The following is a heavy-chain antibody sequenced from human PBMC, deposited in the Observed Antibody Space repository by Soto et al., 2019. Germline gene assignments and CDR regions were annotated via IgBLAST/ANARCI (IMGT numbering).Heavy chain of an antibody. CDR1: GGSLSSGGYS. Sequence: PSETLSLTCAVSGGSLSSGGYSWSWIRQPPGKGLECIGYIYHSGSTYYNPSLKSRVTISVDRSKNQFSLKLSSATAADTAVYYCARLDYYYDSSGYFPTRFWFDPWGQGTLVTVSS. D-gene: IGHD3-22*01. CDR2: IYHSGST. CDR3: ARLDYYYDSSGYFPTRFWFDP. V-gene: IGHV4-30-2*01. J-gene: IGHJ5*02.